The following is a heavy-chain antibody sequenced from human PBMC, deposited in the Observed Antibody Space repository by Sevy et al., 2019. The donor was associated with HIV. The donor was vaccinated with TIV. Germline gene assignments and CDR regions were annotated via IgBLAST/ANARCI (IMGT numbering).Heavy chain of an antibody. V-gene: IGHV1-24*01. Sequence: ASVKVSCKVSGYTLTELSMHWVRQAPGKGLEWMGGFDPEDGETIYAQKFQGRVTMTEDTSTDTAYMELSSLRSEDTAEYYCATDRGYYGSGSYSPSFDYWGQVTLVTVSS. CDR2: FDPEDGET. J-gene: IGHJ4*02. CDR1: GYTLTELS. D-gene: IGHD3-10*01. CDR3: ATDRGYYGSGSYSPSFDY.